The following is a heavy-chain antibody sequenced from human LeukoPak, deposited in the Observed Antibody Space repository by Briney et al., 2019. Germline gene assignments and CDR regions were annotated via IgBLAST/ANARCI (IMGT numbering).Heavy chain of an antibody. D-gene: IGHD5-24*01. CDR1: GGSISSYY. CDR3: ARAGTDGYNAFDY. J-gene: IGHJ4*02. Sequence: ETLSLTCTVSGGSISSYYWSWIRQPPGEGQGWIGYIYYSGSTNYNPSLKSRVTISVDTSKNQFSLKLSSVTAADTAVYYCARAGTDGYNAFDYWGQGTLVTVSS. CDR2: IYYSGST. V-gene: IGHV4-59*01.